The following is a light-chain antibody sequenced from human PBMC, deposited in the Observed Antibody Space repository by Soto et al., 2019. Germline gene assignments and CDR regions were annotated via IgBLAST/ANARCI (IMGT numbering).Light chain of an antibody. CDR1: QSVSSN. J-gene: IGKJ1*01. CDR2: AAS. V-gene: IGKV3-15*01. Sequence: EIVMTQSPATLSVSPGERATLSCRASQSVSSNLAWYQQKPGQAPRLLIYAASTRATGIPARFSGSGSGTEFTLTISSLQSEDFAVYYCQQYNNWPPTFGQGTNVDSK. CDR3: QQYNNWPPT.